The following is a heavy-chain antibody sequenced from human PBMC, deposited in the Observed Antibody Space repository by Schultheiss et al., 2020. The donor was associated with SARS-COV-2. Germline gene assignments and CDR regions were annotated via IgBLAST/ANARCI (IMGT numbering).Heavy chain of an antibody. V-gene: IGHV3-64*04. D-gene: IGHD3-22*01. CDR3: ARDSLDYYDSTEAFDI. CDR1: GFTFSSYA. J-gene: IGHJ3*02. Sequence: GESLKISCAASGFTFSSYAMHWVRQAPGKGLEYVSAISSNGGSTYYADSVKGRFTISRDNSKNTLYLQMNSLRAEDTAVYYCARDSLDYYDSTEAFDIWGQGTMVTVS. CDR2: ISSNGGST.